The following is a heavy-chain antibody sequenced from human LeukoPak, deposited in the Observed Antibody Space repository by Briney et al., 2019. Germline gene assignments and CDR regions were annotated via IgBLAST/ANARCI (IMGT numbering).Heavy chain of an antibody. CDR1: GFTFSSYW. Sequence: PGGSLRLSCAASGFTFSSYWMHWVRQAPGKGLVWVSRINSDGSSTSYADSVKGRFTISRDNAKNTLYLQMNSLRAEDTAVYYCARVVEWFPGKVDALDIWGQGTMVTVSS. D-gene: IGHD3-3*01. V-gene: IGHV3-74*01. CDR2: INSDGSST. CDR3: ARVVEWFPGKVDALDI. J-gene: IGHJ3*02.